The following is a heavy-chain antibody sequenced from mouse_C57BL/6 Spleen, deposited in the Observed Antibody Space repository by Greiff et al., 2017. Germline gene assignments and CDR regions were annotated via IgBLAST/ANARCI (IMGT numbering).Heavy chain of an antibody. CDR1: GYTFTGFW. J-gene: IGHJ2*01. V-gene: IGHV1-9*01. CDR2: ILPGSGST. CDR3: ARGLRYDFDY. D-gene: IGHD1-1*01. Sequence: QVQLQPSGAELMKPGASVKLSCKATGYTFTGFWIEWVKQRPGHGLEWIGEILPGSGSTNYNEKFKGKATFTADTSSNTAYIQLSSLTTEDSAIYYWARGLRYDFDYWGQGTNHTDSS.